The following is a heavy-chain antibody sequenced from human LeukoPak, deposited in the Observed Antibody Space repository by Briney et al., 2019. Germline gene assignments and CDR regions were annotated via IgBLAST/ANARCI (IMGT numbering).Heavy chain of an antibody. CDR3: AEGRVPAAIGWFDP. CDR2: IYSGDTT. Sequence: PGGSLRLSCAASGFTFSSYGMHWVRQAPGKGLEWVSVIYSGDTTYYADSVKGRFTISRDNSKNTLYLQMNSLRAEDTAVYYCAEGRVPAAIGWFDPWGQGTLVTVSS. CDR1: GFTFSSYG. J-gene: IGHJ5*02. V-gene: IGHV3-23*03. D-gene: IGHD2-2*02.